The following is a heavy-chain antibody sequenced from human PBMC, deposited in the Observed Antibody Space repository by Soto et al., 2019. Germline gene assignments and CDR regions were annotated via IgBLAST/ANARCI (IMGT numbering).Heavy chain of an antibody. V-gene: IGHV4-4*02. Sequence: SETLSLTCAVSGASIGSGGWWSWVRQPPGKGLEWMAEIFHDGNTNYSPSLKSRVTISVDKSQNQFSLNGYSVTAADTAVYYCARHEGWTGPDQWGQGTLVTVSS. D-gene: IGHD2-8*02. J-gene: IGHJ5*02. CDR3: ARHEGWTGPDQ. CDR1: GASIGSGGW. CDR2: IFHDGNT.